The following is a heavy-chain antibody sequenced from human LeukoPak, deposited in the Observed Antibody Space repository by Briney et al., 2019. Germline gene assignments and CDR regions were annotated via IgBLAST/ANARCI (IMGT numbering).Heavy chain of an antibody. CDR2: IYYSGST. V-gene: IGHV4-39*01. D-gene: IGHD3-10*01. Sequence: PSETLSLTCTVSGDSISSNSYYWGWIRQPPGKGLEWIGSIYYSGSTYYNPSLKSRVTISVDTSKNQFSLKLSSVTAADTAVYYCARNPTPYYGSGSYPFWGQGTLVTVSS. J-gene: IGHJ4*02. CDR1: GDSISSNSYY. CDR3: ARNPTPYYGSGSYPF.